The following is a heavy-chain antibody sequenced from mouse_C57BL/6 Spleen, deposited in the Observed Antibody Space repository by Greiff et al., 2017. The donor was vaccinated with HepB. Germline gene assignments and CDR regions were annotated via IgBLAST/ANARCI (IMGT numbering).Heavy chain of an antibody. J-gene: IGHJ1*03. CDR1: GYAFSSSW. Sequence: QVQLQQSGPELVKPGASVKISCKASGYAFSSSWMNWVKQRPGKGLEWIGRIYPGDGDTNYNGKFKGKATLTADKSSSTAYMQLSSLTSEDSAVYFCARAGTGASHYWYIGVWGTGTTVTVSS. CDR2: IYPGDGDT. D-gene: IGHD4-1*01. CDR3: ARAGTGASHYWYIGV. V-gene: IGHV1-82*01.